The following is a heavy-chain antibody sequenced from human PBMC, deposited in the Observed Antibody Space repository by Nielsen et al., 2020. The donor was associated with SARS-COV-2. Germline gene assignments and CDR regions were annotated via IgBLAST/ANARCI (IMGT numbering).Heavy chain of an antibody. CDR2: ISGSGRTP. CDR1: GFTFSTYT. CDR3: AKSIMELWDFDY. V-gene: IGHV3-23*01. J-gene: IGHJ4*02. D-gene: IGHD1-7*01. Sequence: GGSLRLSCAASGFTFSTYTMNWVRQAPGKGLEWVSAISGSGRTPYYADSVKGRFTISRDNSKNTLYLQVNSLRADDTALYYCAKSIMELWDFDYWGQGTLVTVSS.